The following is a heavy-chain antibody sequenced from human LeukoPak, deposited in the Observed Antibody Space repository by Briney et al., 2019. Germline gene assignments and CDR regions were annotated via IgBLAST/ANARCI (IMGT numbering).Heavy chain of an antibody. CDR1: GFTFDDYA. D-gene: IGHD3-3*01. CDR3: AKDISAFGVVMAFDY. CDR2: ISWDGGST. V-gene: IGHV3-43D*03. Sequence: PGGSLRLSCAASGFTFDDYAMHWVRQAPGKGLEWVSLISWDGGSTYYADSVKGRFTISRDNSKNSLYLQMNSLRAEDPALHYCAKDISAFGVVMAFDYWGQGTLVTVSS. J-gene: IGHJ4*02.